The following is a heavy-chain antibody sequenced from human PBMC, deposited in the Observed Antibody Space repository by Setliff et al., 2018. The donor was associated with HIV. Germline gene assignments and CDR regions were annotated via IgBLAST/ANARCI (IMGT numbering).Heavy chain of an antibody. CDR1: GGSMSPYY. D-gene: IGHD2-8*01. Sequence: PSETLSLTCSASGGSMSPYYWSWIRQPAGKGLEWIGRLYPSGSTIYNPSLRSRVTLSVDTSKNQFSLKLSSVTAADTAVYYCARVFPPIRGAPFGVPPGVFDIWGQGSMVTVSS. J-gene: IGHJ3*02. CDR2: LYPSGST. CDR3: ARVFPPIRGAPFGVPPGVFDI. V-gene: IGHV4-4*07.